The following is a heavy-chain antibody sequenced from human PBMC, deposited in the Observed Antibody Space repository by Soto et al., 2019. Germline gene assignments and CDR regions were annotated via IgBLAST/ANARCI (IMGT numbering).Heavy chain of an antibody. CDR1: GGSISSGGYY. J-gene: IGHJ4*02. CDR2: IYHSGTT. D-gene: IGHD3-22*01. Sequence: SETLSLTCTVSGGSISSGGYYFSWIRQHPGKGLEWIGHIYHSGTTYYNPSLKSRVTISVDTSKNQISLKLTSVSAADTAVYYCATEYYDSRGYYYIDSWGQGTLVTVSS. V-gene: IGHV4-31*03. CDR3: ATEYYDSRGYYYIDS.